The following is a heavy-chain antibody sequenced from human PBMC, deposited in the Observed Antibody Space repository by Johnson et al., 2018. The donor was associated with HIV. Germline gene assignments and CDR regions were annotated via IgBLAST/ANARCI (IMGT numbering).Heavy chain of an antibody. CDR2: SRNKANTYTT. D-gene: IGHD2-2*03. V-gene: IGHV3-72*01. Sequence: VQLVESGGGVVQPGRSLRLSCADSGFTFSDHYMDWVRQAPGKGLEWVGRSRNKANTYTTEYAASVKGRFPISRDDSKNSLYLQMNSLRAEDTAVYYCASGYCSSTSCYGRKLLDDAFDIWGQGTMVTVSS. CDR1: GFTFSDHY. J-gene: IGHJ3*02. CDR3: ASGYCSSTSCYGRKLLDDAFDI.